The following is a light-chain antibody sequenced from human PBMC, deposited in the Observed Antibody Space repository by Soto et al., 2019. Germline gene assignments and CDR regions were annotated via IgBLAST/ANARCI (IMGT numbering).Light chain of an antibody. CDR2: RAS. CDR1: QSVTIN. CDR3: QQYDYWWT. V-gene: IGKV3-15*01. J-gene: IGKJ1*01. Sequence: EVVMTQSPVALSVSPGERATLSCRASQSVTINVAWYQQKPGQAPRLLIYRASARATGVPARLSGSGSGTVFTLTISSLQSEDFGIYYCQQYDYWWTFGQGTKVDIK.